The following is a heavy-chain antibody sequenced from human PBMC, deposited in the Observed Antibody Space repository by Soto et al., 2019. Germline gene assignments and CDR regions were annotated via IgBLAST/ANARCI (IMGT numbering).Heavy chain of an antibody. J-gene: IGHJ4*02. V-gene: IGHV2-5*02. CDR3: SQRSFWHGFVGFDY. CDR2: IYWDDDK. Sequence: QITLKESGPTLVKPTQTLTLTCTFSGFSLSTSGVGVGWIRQPPGKALEWLALIYWDDDKRYSPSLKIRLTSTKHTSKNQVVFTMTNIHPVDTATYYCSQRSFWHGFVGFDYWGQGTLVTVSS. D-gene: IGHD3-3*01. CDR1: GFSLSTSGVG.